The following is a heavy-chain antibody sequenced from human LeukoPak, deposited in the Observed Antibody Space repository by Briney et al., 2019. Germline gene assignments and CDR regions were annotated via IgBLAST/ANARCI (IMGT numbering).Heavy chain of an antibody. V-gene: IGHV4-59*08. CDR3: ARRAYGSGSFNRYYFDY. D-gene: IGHD3-10*01. J-gene: IGHJ4*02. CDR1: GGSISNYY. Sequence: SETLSLTCTVSGGSISNYYWSWLRQPPGKGLEWLGHIYYSGSTNYNPPLKSRVTISLDTSKNQLSLKLNFVTAADTAVYYCARRAYGSGSFNRYYFDYWGQGTLVAVSS. CDR2: IYYSGST.